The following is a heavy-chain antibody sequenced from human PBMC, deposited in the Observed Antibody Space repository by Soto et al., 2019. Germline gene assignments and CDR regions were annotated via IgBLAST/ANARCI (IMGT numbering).Heavy chain of an antibody. CDR3: AKMGGSYDRIPYYFAS. CDR2: ISTHSGNT. CDR1: GYSFISYG. V-gene: IGHV1-18*01. Sequence: QVPLVQSGAEVKKPGASVKVSCKASGYSFISYGLSWVRQAPGQGLEWMGWISTHSGNTNYAQKFQGRVTMTTDPSTSTAYMELRSLRSDDTAVYYCAKMGGSYDRIPYYFASWGQGNLVTVSS. J-gene: IGHJ4*02. D-gene: IGHD5-12*01.